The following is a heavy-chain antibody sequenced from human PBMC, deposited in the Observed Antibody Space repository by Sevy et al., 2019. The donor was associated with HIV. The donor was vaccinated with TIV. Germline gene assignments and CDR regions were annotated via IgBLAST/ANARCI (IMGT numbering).Heavy chain of an antibody. CDR2: INSDGSST. CDR1: GFTFSSYW. V-gene: IGHV3-74*01. J-gene: IGHJ2*01. CDR3: ARGGGYSDFWSCYLGGYFDL. D-gene: IGHD3-3*01. Sequence: GGSLRLSCAASGFTFSSYWMHWVRQAPGKGLVWVSRINSDGSSTSYADSVKGRFTISRDNAKNTLYLQMNSLRAEDTAVYYCARGGGYSDFWSCYLGGYFDLWGRGTLVTVSS.